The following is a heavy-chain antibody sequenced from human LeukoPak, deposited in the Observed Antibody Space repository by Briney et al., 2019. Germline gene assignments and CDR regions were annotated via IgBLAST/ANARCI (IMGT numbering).Heavy chain of an antibody. V-gene: IGHV3-30*02. Sequence: GGSLRLSCAASGFTFSPYGMHWVRQAPGKGLEWVAFIRYDGNNKYYADSVKGRFTISRDNSKNTLYLQLNNLRTEDTAVFYCAKSRDVMTTVTPFDYWGQGTLVTVSS. CDR3: AKSRDVMTTVTPFDY. J-gene: IGHJ4*02. D-gene: IGHD4-17*01. CDR2: IRYDGNNK. CDR1: GFTFSPYG.